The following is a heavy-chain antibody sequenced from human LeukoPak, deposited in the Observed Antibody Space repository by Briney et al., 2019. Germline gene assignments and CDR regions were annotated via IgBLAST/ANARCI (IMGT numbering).Heavy chain of an antibody. D-gene: IGHD3-16*01. CDR3: TRDLGGGYFDD. Sequence: PGGSLRLSCAASRSTFSRDWMSWVRQAPGGALEFVANIRQDGGTVNYVDSVKGRFTISRDNAKDSLYLQMNSLRADDTAVYYCTRDLGGGYFDDWGQGILVTVSS. CDR1: RSTFSRDW. CDR2: IRQDGGTV. J-gene: IGHJ4*02. V-gene: IGHV3-7*01.